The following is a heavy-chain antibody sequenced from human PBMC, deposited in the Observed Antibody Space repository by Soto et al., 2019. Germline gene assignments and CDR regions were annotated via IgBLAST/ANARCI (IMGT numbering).Heavy chain of an antibody. CDR2: IIPIFGTA. D-gene: IGHD2-15*01. V-gene: IGHV1-69*13. J-gene: IGHJ3*02. CDR3: AREIACSGGSCYSDDAFAI. Sequence: SVKVSCKASGGTFSSYAISWVRQPRGQGLEWMGGIIPIFGTANYAQKLQGRVTITADESTSTAYMGMSSMRSEDTAVYYCAREIACSGGSCYSDDAFAIWGQGTMVTVSS. CDR1: GGTFSSYA.